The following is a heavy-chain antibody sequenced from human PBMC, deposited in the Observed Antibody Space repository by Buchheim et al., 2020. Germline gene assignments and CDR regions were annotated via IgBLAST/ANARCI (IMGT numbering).Heavy chain of an antibody. CDR1: GFTFSSYG. CDR3: AKDVAGEGYFDY. CDR2: ISYDGSNK. V-gene: IGHV3-30*18. Sequence: QVQLVESGGGVVQPGRSLRLSCAASGFTFSSYGMHWVRQAPGKGLEWVAVISYDGSNKYYADSVKGRFTISRDNSKNTLYLQMNSLRAEDTAVYYCAKDVAGEGYFDYWGQGTL. D-gene: IGHD7-27*01. J-gene: IGHJ4*02.